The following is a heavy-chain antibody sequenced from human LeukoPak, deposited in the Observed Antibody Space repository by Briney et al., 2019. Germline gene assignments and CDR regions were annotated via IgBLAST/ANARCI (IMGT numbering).Heavy chain of an antibody. Sequence: ASVKVSCKASGGTFSSYAISWVRQAPGQGLEWMGGIIPIFGTANYAQKFQGRITITTDESTSTAYMELSSLRSEDTVVYYCASRYCSSTSCYRVGFMDVWGKGTTVTVSS. D-gene: IGHD2-2*01. CDR2: IIPIFGTA. CDR1: GGTFSSYA. V-gene: IGHV1-69*05. J-gene: IGHJ6*03. CDR3: ASRYCSSTSCYRVGFMDV.